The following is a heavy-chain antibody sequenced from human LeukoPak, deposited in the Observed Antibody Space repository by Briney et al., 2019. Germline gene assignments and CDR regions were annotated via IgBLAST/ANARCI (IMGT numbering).Heavy chain of an antibody. V-gene: IGHV3-23*01. D-gene: IGHD2-21*02. Sequence: GGSLRLSCAASGFTFSSYAMSWVRQAPGKGLEWVSAISGSGGSTYYADSVKGRFTISRDNSKNTLYLQMNSLRAEDTAVYYCARALPLLAYCGGDCYSNWFDPWGQGTLVTVSS. CDR2: ISGSGGST. CDR3: ARALPLLAYCGGDCYSNWFDP. CDR1: GFTFSSYA. J-gene: IGHJ5*02.